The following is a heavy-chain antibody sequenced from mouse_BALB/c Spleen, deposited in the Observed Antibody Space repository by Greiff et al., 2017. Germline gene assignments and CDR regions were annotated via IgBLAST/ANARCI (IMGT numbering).Heavy chain of an antibody. J-gene: IGHJ3*01. CDR2: IRNKANGYTT. Sequence: DVQLVESGGGLVQPGGSLRLSCATSGFTFTDYYMSWVRQPPGKALEWLGFIRNKANGYTTEYSASVKGRFTISRDNSQSILYLQMNTLRAEDSATYYCARAYYYGSSGFAYWGQGTLVTVSA. D-gene: IGHD1-1*01. CDR3: ARAYYYGSSGFAY. V-gene: IGHV7-3*02. CDR1: GFTFTDYY.